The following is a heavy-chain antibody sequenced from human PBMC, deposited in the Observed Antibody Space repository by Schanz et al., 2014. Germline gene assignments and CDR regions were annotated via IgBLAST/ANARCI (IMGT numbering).Heavy chain of an antibody. CDR3: AGATYSSSWYGGSEYFQH. CDR1: GYTFTSYG. CDR2: ISDYNADT. V-gene: IGHV1-18*04. D-gene: IGHD6-13*01. Sequence: QVQLVQSGAEVKKPGASVRVSCKASGYTFTSYGINWVRQAPGQGPEWMGWISDYNADTKYAQKVQGRVTMTTDTSTSTAYMELRSLRSDDTAVYYCAGATYSSSWYGGSEYFQHWGQGTLVTVSS. J-gene: IGHJ1*01.